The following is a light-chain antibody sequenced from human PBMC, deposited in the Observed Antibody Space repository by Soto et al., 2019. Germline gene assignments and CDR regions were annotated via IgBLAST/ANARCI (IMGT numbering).Light chain of an antibody. CDR3: QQCYSDPWT. V-gene: IGKV4-1*01. Sequence: DIVMTQSPDSLAVSLGERATINCKSSQSVLYSSNNKNYLTWYQQKPGQPPKLLIYWASTRESGVPDRFSGGGSGTDFTLTISSLQAEDVAVYYCQQCYSDPWTFGQGTKVEIK. CDR2: WAS. CDR1: QSVLYSSNNKNY. J-gene: IGKJ1*01.